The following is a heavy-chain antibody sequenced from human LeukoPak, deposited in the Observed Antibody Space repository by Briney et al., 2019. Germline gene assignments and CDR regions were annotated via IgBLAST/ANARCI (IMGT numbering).Heavy chain of an antibody. CDR2: INHSGST. Sequence: SETPSLTCAVYGGSFSGYYWSCSREPPGKGGWGIGEINHSGSTTYNPSLKSRVTISGDTSKTQFSLKLSSVTAADTAVYYCARENSGSYREFDYWGQGTLVTVSS. D-gene: IGHD1-26*01. CDR3: ARENSGSYREFDY. V-gene: IGHV4-34*01. J-gene: IGHJ4*02. CDR1: GGSFSGYY.